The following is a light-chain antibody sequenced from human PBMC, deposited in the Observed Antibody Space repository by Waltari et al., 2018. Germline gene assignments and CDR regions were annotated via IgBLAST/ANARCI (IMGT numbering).Light chain of an antibody. J-gene: IGLJ1*01. V-gene: IGLV1-44*01. CDR1: TSNIGSNT. CDR2: TNN. CDR3: TAWDDSLKGYV. Sequence: QSVLTQPPSASGTPGQRVTISCSGSTSNIGSNTVTWYQQVPGTAPNLLIYTNNQRPSWVPDRFSGSKSGTSASLAISGLQSEDEADYYCTAWDDSLKGYVLGPGTKVTVL.